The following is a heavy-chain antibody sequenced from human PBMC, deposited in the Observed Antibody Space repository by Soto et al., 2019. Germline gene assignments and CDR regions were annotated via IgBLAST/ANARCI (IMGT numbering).Heavy chain of an antibody. D-gene: IGHD2-15*01. V-gene: IGHV1-69*13. CDR1: GGTFSSYA. J-gene: IGHJ6*02. CDR2: IIPIFGTA. Sequence: SVKVSCKASGGTFSSYAISWVRQAPGQGLEWMGGIIPIFGTANYAQKFQGRVTITADESTSTAYMELSSLRSEDTAVYYCARTHCSGGSCYPGRGNYYYYGMDVWGQGTTVTVSS. CDR3: ARTHCSGGSCYPGRGNYYYYGMDV.